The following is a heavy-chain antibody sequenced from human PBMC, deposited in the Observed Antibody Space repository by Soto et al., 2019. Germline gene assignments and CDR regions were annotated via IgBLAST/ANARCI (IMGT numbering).Heavy chain of an antibody. CDR3: ARVGNRYYYGSGSQNADLDY. D-gene: IGHD3-10*01. V-gene: IGHV3-21*01. J-gene: IGHJ4*02. Sequence: EVQLVESGGGLVKPGGSLRLSCAASGFTFSSYSMNWVRQAPGKGLEWVSSISSSSSSYIYYADSVKGRFTISRDNAKNSLYLQMNSLRAEDTAVYYCARVGNRYYYGSGSQNADLDYWGQGTLVTVSS. CDR2: ISSSSSSYI. CDR1: GFTFSSYS.